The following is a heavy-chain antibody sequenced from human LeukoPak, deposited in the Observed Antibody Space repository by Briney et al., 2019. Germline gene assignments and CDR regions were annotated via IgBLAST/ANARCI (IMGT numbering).Heavy chain of an antibody. CDR2: INTGNGNI. V-gene: IGHV1-3*04. CDR3: ARDSCSGSCYDY. D-gene: IGHD1-26*01. Sequence: ASVKVSCKASGYTFTSYAIHWVRQAPGQRLEWMGWINTGNGNIKYSQKFQGRITFTGDTSASTAYMELSSLRSEDTAVYYCARDSCSGSCYDYWGQGTLVTVSS. J-gene: IGHJ4*02. CDR1: GYTFTSYA.